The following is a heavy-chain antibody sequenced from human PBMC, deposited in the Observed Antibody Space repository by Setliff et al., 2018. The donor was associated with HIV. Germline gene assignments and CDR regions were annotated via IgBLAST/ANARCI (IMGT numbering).Heavy chain of an antibody. CDR1: GFTFSTYA. CDR3: VRGPQFRPH. CDR2: VSRDSNNI. J-gene: IGHJ4*02. V-gene: IGHV3-48*01. Sequence: GSLRLSCAASGFTFSTYAMNWVRQTSGKGLEWVAYVSRDSNNIYYADSVKGRFTISRDNARNTLYLQMNRLRAEDTALYYCVRGPQFRPHWGQGTLVTVSS.